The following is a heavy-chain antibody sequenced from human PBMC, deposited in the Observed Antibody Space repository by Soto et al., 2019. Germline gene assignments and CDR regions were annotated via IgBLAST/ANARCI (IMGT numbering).Heavy chain of an antibody. Sequence: SETLSLTCTVSGGCMSGYYWSWIRQPPGKGLEWIGYIYYSGTTNYNPSLKSRVTISIDTSKNQFSLNLSSVTAADTAVYYCVRRLLPDHWGQGTLVTVSS. V-gene: IGHV4-59*08. J-gene: IGHJ4*02. D-gene: IGHD3-10*01. CDR3: VRRLLPDH. CDR1: GGCMSGYY. CDR2: IYYSGTT.